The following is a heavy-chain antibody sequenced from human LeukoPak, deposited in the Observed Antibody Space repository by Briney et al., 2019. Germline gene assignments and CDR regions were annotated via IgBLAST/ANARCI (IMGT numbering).Heavy chain of an antibody. CDR1: GFTFSSYG. J-gene: IGHJ2*01. V-gene: IGHV3-30*18. Sequence: GGSLRLSCAASGFTFSSYGMHWVRQAPGKGLEWVAVISYDGSNKYYADSVKGRFTISRDNSKNTLYLQMNSLRAEDTAVYYCAKDRMRPWFGEPHWYFDLWGRGTLVTVSS. CDR3: AKDRMRPWFGEPHWYFDL. CDR2: ISYDGSNK. D-gene: IGHD3-10*01.